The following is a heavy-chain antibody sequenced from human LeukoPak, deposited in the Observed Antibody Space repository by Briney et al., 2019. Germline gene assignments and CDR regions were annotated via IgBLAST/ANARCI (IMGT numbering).Heavy chain of an antibody. D-gene: IGHD3-22*01. Sequence: PSETLSLTCTVSGGSISSSSYYWGWIRQPPGKGLEWIGSIYYSGSTYYNPSLKSRVTISVDTSKNQFSLKLGSVTAADTAVYYCAGPISSGYYYVVIRDAFDIWGQGTMVTVSS. CDR1: GGSISSSSYY. CDR3: AGPISSGYYYVVIRDAFDI. V-gene: IGHV4-39*01. J-gene: IGHJ3*02. CDR2: IYYSGST.